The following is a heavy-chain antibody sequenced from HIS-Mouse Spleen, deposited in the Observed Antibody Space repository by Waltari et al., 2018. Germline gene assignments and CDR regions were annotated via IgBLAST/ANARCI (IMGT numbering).Heavy chain of an antibody. J-gene: IGHJ2*01. D-gene: IGHD7-27*01. V-gene: IGHV4-34*01. CDR3: ARVRTGDPSYWYFDL. CDR1: GGSFSGYY. Sequence: QVQLQQWGAGLLKPSETLSLTCAVYGGSFSGYYLSWIRQPPGKGLEWIGEINHSGSTNYTPSLKSRVTISVDTSKNQFSLKLSSVTAADTAVYYCARVRTGDPSYWYFDLWGRGTLVTVSS. CDR2: INHSGST.